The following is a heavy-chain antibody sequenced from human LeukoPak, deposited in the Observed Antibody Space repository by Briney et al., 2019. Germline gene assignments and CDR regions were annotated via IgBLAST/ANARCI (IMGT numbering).Heavy chain of an antibody. V-gene: IGHV4-4*09. Sequence: SETLSLTCTVSGGSISSYYWSWIRQPPGKGLEWIGYIYTSGSTNYNPSLKSRVTISVDTSKNQFSLKLSSVTAADTAVYYCARGRYNWNDVSWFDPWGQGTLVTVSS. J-gene: IGHJ5*02. CDR2: IYTSGST. D-gene: IGHD1-20*01. CDR1: GGSISSYY. CDR3: ARGRYNWNDVSWFDP.